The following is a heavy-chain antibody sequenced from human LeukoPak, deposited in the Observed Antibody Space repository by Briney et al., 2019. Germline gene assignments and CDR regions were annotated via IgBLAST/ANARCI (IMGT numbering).Heavy chain of an antibody. J-gene: IGHJ3*02. D-gene: IGHD3-9*01. Sequence: PGGSLRPSCAASGFTFSSYAMSWVRQAPGKGLEWVSAISGSGGSTYYADSVKGRFTISRDNSKNTLYLQMNSLRAEDTAVYYCASDRPYYDILTGYTAFDIWGQGTMVTVSS. CDR2: ISGSGGST. V-gene: IGHV3-23*01. CDR1: GFTFSSYA. CDR3: ASDRPYYDILTGYTAFDI.